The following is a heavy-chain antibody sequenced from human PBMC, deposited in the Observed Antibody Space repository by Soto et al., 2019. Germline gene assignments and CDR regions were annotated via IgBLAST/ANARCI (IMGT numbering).Heavy chain of an antibody. D-gene: IGHD1-1*01. CDR3: ARAMEKLIYYNGMDV. J-gene: IGHJ6*02. Sequence: QVQLVQSGAEVKKPGSSVKVSCQASGGTFSSYAISWVRQAPGQGLEWMGGIIPIFGTANYAQKFQGRVTITADESPSKAYMELRGLRSEDPAVYYCARAMEKLIYYNGMDVWGQGPTVTSSS. CDR1: GGTFSSYA. V-gene: IGHV1-69*01. CDR2: IIPIFGTA.